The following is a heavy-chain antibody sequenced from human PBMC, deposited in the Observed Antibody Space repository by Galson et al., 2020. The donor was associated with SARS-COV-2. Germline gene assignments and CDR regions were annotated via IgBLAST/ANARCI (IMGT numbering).Heavy chain of an antibody. Sequence: SVKVSCKASGGTFSSYAISWVRQAPGQGLEWMGGIIPIFGTANYAQKFQGRVTLTADESTSTAYMELSSLRSEDTAVYYCASWLVNLRWFGGLYYYYGMDVWGQGATVTVSS. CDR1: GGTFSSYA. CDR2: IIPIFGTA. D-gene: IGHD3-10*01. CDR3: ASWLVNLRWFGGLYYYYGMDV. V-gene: IGHV1-69*13. J-gene: IGHJ6*02.